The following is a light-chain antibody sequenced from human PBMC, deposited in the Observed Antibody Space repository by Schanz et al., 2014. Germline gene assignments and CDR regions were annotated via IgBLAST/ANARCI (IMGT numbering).Light chain of an antibody. CDR3: QQYSGT. CDR2: DAS. Sequence: DIQMTQSPSTLSASVGDRVTITCRARQSISRWLAWYQQKPGKAPNLLIYDASSLQSGVPSRFSGSGSGTDFTLTISSLQPDDFATYYCQQYSGTFGQGTKVEIK. V-gene: IGKV1-5*01. CDR1: QSISRW. J-gene: IGKJ1*01.